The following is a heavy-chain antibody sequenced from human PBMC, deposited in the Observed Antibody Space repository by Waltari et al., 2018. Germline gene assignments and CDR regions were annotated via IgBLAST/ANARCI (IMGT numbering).Heavy chain of an antibody. CDR2: LNGDGSAK. Sequence: EVQLVESGGNLVQPGGSLRLSCVASGLAFSNYYMLWVRQAPGKGLEWVANLNGDGSAKNYMDSVRGRFTISRDNAKNSVYMQLNSLRDDDTAVYYCVRDGLIHAADYWGQGTLVSVSS. CDR3: VRDGLIHAADY. V-gene: IGHV3-7*01. CDR1: GLAFSNYY. D-gene: IGHD2-15*01. J-gene: IGHJ4*02.